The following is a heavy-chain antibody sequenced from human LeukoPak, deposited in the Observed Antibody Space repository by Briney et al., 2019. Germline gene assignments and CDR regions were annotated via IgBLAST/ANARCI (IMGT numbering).Heavy chain of an antibody. Sequence: ASVKVSCKTSGYTFTNYGMHWVRQAPRQSPEWMGWINTGNGNTKSSQKFQARVTITRDTSASTAYMELSSLRSEDTAVYYCARSIIIVPNTSYYYYYMDVWGQGTTVTVSS. J-gene: IGHJ6*02. CDR1: GYTFTNYG. CDR3: ARSIIIVPNTSYYYYYMDV. D-gene: IGHD2/OR15-2a*01. CDR2: INTGNGNT. V-gene: IGHV1-3*04.